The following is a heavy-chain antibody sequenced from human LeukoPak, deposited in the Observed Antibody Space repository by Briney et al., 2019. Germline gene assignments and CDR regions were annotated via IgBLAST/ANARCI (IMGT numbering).Heavy chain of an antibody. D-gene: IGHD5-18*01. Sequence: GASVKVSCKASGYTFTRYYIHWVRQAPGQGLEWMGWINPHSSGTQYAQKFQGRVTMTTDTSTSTAYMELRSLRSDDTAVYYCARDPRGYSYGYQSGFYYGMDIWGQGTTVTVSS. CDR3: ARDPRGYSYGYQSGFYYGMDI. V-gene: IGHV1-2*02. CDR2: INPHSSGT. J-gene: IGHJ6*02. CDR1: GYTFTRYY.